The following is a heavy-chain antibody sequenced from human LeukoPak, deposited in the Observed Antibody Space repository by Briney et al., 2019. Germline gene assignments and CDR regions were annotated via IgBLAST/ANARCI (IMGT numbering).Heavy chain of an antibody. V-gene: IGHV3-48*03. CDR1: GSTFSTYE. CDR2: ISDSGNVI. Sequence: GGALRLSCAASGSTFSTYEMNWVPQAPGKGVEWISTISDSGNVIYYADSVRGRFNIPRDNAKDSLYLQMNSLSPDDTAVYYCGESPLLGFWGQGTLVTVSS. D-gene: IGHD1-26*01. CDR3: GESPLLGF. J-gene: IGHJ4*02.